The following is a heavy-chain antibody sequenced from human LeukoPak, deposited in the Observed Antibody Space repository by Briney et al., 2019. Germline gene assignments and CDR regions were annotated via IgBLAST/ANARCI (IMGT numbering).Heavy chain of an antibody. Sequence: PGGSLRLSCAASGFTFSVYAMSWVRQAPGKGLEWVSTISDNGGSTYYADSVKGRFTISRDNSKNTLYLQMNSLRAEDTAVYYCAKVTIARFGELCFDYWGRGTLVTVSS. CDR3: AKVTIARFGELCFDY. D-gene: IGHD3-10*01. CDR2: ISDNGGST. J-gene: IGHJ4*02. CDR1: GFTFSVYA. V-gene: IGHV3-23*01.